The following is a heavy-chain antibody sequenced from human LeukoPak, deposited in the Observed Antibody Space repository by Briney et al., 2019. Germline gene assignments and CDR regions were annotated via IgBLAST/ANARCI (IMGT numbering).Heavy chain of an antibody. J-gene: IGHJ4*02. CDR2: IYYSGRT. V-gene: IGHV4-30-4*01. D-gene: IGHD3-22*01. Sequence: SETLSLTCTVSGGSISSGDYYWSWIRQPPGKGLEWIGYIYYSGRTYYNPSLKSRVTISVDTSKNQFSLKLSSVAAADTAVYYCAREWLSQESFDYWGQGTLVTVSS. CDR1: GGSISSGDYY. CDR3: AREWLSQESFDY.